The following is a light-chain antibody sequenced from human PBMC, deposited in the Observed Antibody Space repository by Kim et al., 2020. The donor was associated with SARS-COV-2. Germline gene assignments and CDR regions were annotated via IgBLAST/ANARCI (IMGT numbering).Light chain of an antibody. Sequence: ATINCKSSQNLLYSSDNRNYLAWYQQKPGQAPRLLIYWASTRESGVPDRFSGSGSGADFTLTISSLQAEDVAVYYCQQYFNTPLTFGGGTKVDIK. V-gene: IGKV4-1*01. CDR1: QNLLYSSDNRNY. CDR2: WAS. J-gene: IGKJ4*01. CDR3: QQYFNTPLT.